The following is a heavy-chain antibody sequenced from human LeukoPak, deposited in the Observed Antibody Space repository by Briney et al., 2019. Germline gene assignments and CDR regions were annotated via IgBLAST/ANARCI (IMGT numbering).Heavy chain of an antibody. Sequence: GGSLLLSCAASGFTFSSYAMSWVRPAAGKGLEWVSAISGSGGSTYYADSVKGRFTISRDNSKNTLYLQMNSLRAEDTAVYYCAKGNYYDSSGPYDYWGQGTLVTVSS. CDR2: ISGSGGST. J-gene: IGHJ4*02. CDR1: GFTFSSYA. D-gene: IGHD3-22*01. CDR3: AKGNYYDSSGPYDY. V-gene: IGHV3-23*01.